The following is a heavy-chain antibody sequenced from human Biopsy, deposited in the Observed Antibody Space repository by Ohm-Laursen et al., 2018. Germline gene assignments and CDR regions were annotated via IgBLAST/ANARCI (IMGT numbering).Heavy chain of an antibody. CDR2: NIPILGTG. CDR1: GGTFSNYG. V-gene: IGHV1-69*06. D-gene: IGHD3-9*01. Sequence: SVKVSCKAPGGTFSNYGVNWVRQAPGQGLEWLGGNIPILGTGNYAQKFQDRVTVAADTSTITATMELRSLRSDDTAVYYCATKLTGYFHHWGQGTLVIVSS. CDR3: ATKLTGYFHH. J-gene: IGHJ1*01.